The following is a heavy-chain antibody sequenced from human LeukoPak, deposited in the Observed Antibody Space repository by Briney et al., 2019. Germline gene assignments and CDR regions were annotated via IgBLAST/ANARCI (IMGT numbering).Heavy chain of an antibody. CDR3: ARRYCSGGSCYSSLDY. V-gene: IGHV4-59*01. D-gene: IGHD2-15*01. CDR1: GGSISSYY. J-gene: IGHJ4*02. Sequence: SETLSLACTVSGGSISSYYRSWIRQPPGKGLEWIGYIYYSGSTNYNPSLKSRVTISVDTSKNQFSLKLSSVTAADTAVYYCARRYCSGGSCYSSLDYWGQGTLVTVSS. CDR2: IYYSGST.